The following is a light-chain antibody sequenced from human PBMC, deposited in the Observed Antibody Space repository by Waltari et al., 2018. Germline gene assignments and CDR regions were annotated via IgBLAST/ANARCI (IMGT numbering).Light chain of an antibody. J-gene: IGKJ1*01. CDR1: QSVLYSSNNKNY. V-gene: IGKV4-1*01. Sequence: DIVMTQSPDSLAVSLGERATINCKSSQSVLYSSNNKNYLAWYQQRPGQPPKLLIYWASTRGSGVPTRFSGSGAGTEFTLTISSLQAEDVAVYYCQQYYSTPRTFGQGTKVEIE. CDR3: QQYYSTPRT. CDR2: WAS.